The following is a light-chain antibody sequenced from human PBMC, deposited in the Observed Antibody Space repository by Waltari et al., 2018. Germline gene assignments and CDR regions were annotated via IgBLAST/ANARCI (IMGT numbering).Light chain of an antibody. V-gene: IGKV1-17*01. CDR1: QGIRND. CDR2: PAS. CDR3: LQHNTYPWT. Sequence: DIQMTQSPSSLSPSLGYRVTFTCRASQGIRNDLGWYQQKPGKPPKRLIYPASTLQSGVPSRFSGTGSGTEFTLTISSLQPEDFATYYCLQHNTYPWTFGQGTKVEIK. J-gene: IGKJ1*01.